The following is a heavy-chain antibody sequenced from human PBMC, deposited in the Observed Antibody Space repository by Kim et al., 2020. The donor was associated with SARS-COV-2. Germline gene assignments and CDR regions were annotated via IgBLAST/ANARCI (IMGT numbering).Heavy chain of an antibody. CDR2: IYTSGST. J-gene: IGHJ5*02. V-gene: IGHV4-4*07. CDR3: ARDLLHTWFDA. CDR1: GCSISSYY. Sequence: SESLSLTCTVSGCSISSYYWSWIRQPAGKGLEWIGRIYTSGSTNYNPYLNTRVTMSVDSSNDQFSLKLSSMTAVDTAGSYCARDLLHTWFDAWGQGTLV.